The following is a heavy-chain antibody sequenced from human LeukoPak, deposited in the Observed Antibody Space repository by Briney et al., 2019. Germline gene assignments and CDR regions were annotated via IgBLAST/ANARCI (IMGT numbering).Heavy chain of an antibody. D-gene: IGHD3-10*01. V-gene: IGHV4-38-2*02. Sequence: PSETLSLTCTVAGYSISSGYYWGWLRQSPRKGLEWIASIYHTGETHYHPSLKSRVSISVDTSDNQFSLRSTSATAADTAMYYCARGRFAELLFDIWGQGTLVTVSS. J-gene: IGHJ4*02. CDR1: GYSISSGYY. CDR3: ARGRFAELLFDI. CDR2: IYHTGET.